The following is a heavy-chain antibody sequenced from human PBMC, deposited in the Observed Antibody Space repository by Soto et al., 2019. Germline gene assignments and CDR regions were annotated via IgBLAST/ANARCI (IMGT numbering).Heavy chain of an antibody. CDR2: IYPGDSDT. J-gene: IGHJ5*02. CDR3: ARHAKHYDILTRYAAGGDWFDP. CDR1: GYSFTSYW. V-gene: IGHV5-51*01. D-gene: IGHD3-9*01. Sequence: GESLKISCNGSGYSFTSYWIGWVRQMPGKGLEWMGIIYPGDSDTRYSPSFQGQVTISADKSISTAYLQWSSLKASDTAMYYCARHAKHYDILTRYAAGGDWFDPWGQATLVTVFS.